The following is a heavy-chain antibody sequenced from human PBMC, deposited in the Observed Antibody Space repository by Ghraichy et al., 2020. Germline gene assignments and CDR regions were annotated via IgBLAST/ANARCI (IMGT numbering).Heavy chain of an antibody. CDR1: GFTFSRYS. D-gene: IGHD3-22*01. CDR2: ITSSSSYI. J-gene: IGHJ3*02. Sequence: LSLTCAASGFTFSRYSMNWVRQAPGKGLEWVSSITSSSSYIYYADSMKGRFTISRDNAKNSLYLQMNSLRAEDTAVYYCARLHKDYYDTSGPIDIWGQGTMVTVSS. V-gene: IGHV3-21*01. CDR3: ARLHKDYYDTSGPIDI.